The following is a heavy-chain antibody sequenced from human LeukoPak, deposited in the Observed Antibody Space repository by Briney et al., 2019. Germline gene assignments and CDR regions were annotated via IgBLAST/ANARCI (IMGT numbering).Heavy chain of an antibody. Sequence: HTGGSLRLSCAASGFTFDDYAMHWVRQAPGKGLEWVSLISGDGGSTYYADSVKGRFTISRDNSKNSLYLQMNSLRTEDTALYYCARIFDYYERSGYLDYWGQGTLVTVSS. J-gene: IGHJ4*02. CDR3: ARIFDYYERSGYLDY. V-gene: IGHV3-43*02. CDR1: GFTFDDYA. D-gene: IGHD3-22*01. CDR2: ISGDGGST.